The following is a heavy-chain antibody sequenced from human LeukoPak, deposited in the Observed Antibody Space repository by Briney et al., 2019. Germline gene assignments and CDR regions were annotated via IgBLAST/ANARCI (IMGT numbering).Heavy chain of an antibody. CDR3: ARDFGELQHFQH. V-gene: IGHV3-23*01. CDR2: ISGSGGST. Sequence: GGSLRLSCPASGFTFSSYAMSWVRQAPGKGLEWVSAISGSGGSTYYAASVKGRFTISRDNSKNTLYLQMNSLRAEDTAVYYCARDFGELQHFQHWGQGTLVTVSS. D-gene: IGHD3-10*01. J-gene: IGHJ1*01. CDR1: GFTFSSYA.